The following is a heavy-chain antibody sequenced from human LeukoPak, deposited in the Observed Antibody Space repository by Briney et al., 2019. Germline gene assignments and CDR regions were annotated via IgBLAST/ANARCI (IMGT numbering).Heavy chain of an antibody. CDR3: ARALYSGSYYADY. CDR1: GYTFTSHD. Sequence: ASVKVSCKASGYTFTSHDINWVRQATGQGLEWMGWMNPNSGNTGYAQKFQGRVTITRNTSISTAYMELSSLRSEDTAVYYCARALYSGSYYADYWGQGTLVTVSS. V-gene: IGHV1-8*03. J-gene: IGHJ4*02. CDR2: MNPNSGNT. D-gene: IGHD1-26*01.